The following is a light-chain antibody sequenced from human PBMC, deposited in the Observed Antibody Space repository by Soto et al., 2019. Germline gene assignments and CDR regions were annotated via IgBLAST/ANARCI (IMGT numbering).Light chain of an antibody. J-gene: IGKJ1*01. Sequence: EIVMTQSPATLSVSPGERAILSCRASQSVRTNLAWYQQKPGQAPRLFIYGASTRATGVPARFSGSGSGTEFTLAISSLQSEDFAIYFCQQSHNRWTFGQGTKVEVK. CDR3: QQSHNRWT. CDR2: GAS. CDR1: QSVRTN. V-gene: IGKV3-15*01.